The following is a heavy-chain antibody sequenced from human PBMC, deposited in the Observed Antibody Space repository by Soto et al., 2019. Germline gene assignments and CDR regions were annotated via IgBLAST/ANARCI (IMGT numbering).Heavy chain of an antibody. Sequence: EVQLEESGGALVQPGGSLRLSCAASGFTFKTYNMNWVRQAPGKGLEWVSYIGTSGTPVYYADSMKGRFTISRDNAKNSLFLQMHSLRDEDTALYSCARDPSPDRSGWYYFDYWGQGTLVTVSS. D-gene: IGHD6-19*01. J-gene: IGHJ4*02. CDR2: IGTSGTPV. V-gene: IGHV3-48*02. CDR1: GFTFKTYN. CDR3: ARDPSPDRSGWYYFDY.